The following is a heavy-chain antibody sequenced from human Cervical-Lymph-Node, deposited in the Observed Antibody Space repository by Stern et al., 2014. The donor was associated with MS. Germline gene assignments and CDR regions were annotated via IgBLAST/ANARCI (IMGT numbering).Heavy chain of an antibody. V-gene: IGHV1-46*01. CDR2: INPSGGST. CDR1: GYTFSNYY. CDR3: ARSTVKAFDH. D-gene: IGHD4-17*01. Sequence: VQLVESGAEVKKPGASVKVSCKASGYTFSNYYMHWVRQAPGQGLEWMGMINPSGGSTSYTQKFQGRVTMTRDTSTSTVYMEVSGLRSEDTALYYCARSTVKAFDHWGQGTLVTVSS. J-gene: IGHJ4*02.